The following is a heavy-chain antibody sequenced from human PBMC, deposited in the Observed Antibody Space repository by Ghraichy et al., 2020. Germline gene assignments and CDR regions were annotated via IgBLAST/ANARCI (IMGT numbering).Heavy chain of an antibody. V-gene: IGHV3-7*03. J-gene: IGHJ4*02. CDR1: GFTFSSYW. Sequence: LSLTCAASGFTFSSYWMSWVRQAPGKGLEWVANIKQDGSEKYYVDSVKGRFTISRDNAKNSLYLQMNSLRAEDTAVYYCARGRQWLVPLDYFDYWGQGTLVTVSS. CDR2: IKQDGSEK. D-gene: IGHD6-19*01. CDR3: ARGRQWLVPLDYFDY.